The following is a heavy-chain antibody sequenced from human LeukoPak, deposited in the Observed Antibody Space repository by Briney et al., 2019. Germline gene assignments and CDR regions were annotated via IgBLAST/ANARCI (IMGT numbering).Heavy chain of an antibody. D-gene: IGHD3-10*01. CDR3: SGVFPYYFDY. Sequence: GGSLRLSCAASGFTFSNYAMTWVRQAPGKGLEWVSSISGSGGTTYYADSVKGRFTISRDNSKNTLYLQMNSLRAEDTAVYYCSGVFPYYFDYWGQGTLVTVSS. CDR1: GFTFSNYA. J-gene: IGHJ4*02. V-gene: IGHV3-23*01. CDR2: ISGSGGTT.